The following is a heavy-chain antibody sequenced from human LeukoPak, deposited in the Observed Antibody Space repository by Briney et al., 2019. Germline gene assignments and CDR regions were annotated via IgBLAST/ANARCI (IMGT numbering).Heavy chain of an antibody. Sequence: SETLSLTCAVYGGSFSGYYWSWIRQPPGKGLEWIGEINHSGSTNYNPSLKSRVTISVDTSKNQFSLKLSSVTAADTAVYYCARGWLGNWFDPWGQGTLVTVSS. CDR3: ARGWLGNWFDP. J-gene: IGHJ5*02. CDR2: INHSGST. D-gene: IGHD5-12*01. CDR1: GGSFSGYY. V-gene: IGHV4-34*01.